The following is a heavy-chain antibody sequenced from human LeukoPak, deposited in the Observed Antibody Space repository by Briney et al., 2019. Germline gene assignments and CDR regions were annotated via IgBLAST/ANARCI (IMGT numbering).Heavy chain of an antibody. Sequence: GGSLRLSCAASGFTFSSYAMSWVRQAPGKGLEWVSAISGSGGSTYYADSVKGRFTISRDNSKNTMYLQMNGLRAEDTAVYYCAKASDSSGWYASFDYWGQGTLVTVSS. CDR3: AKASDSSGWYASFDY. D-gene: IGHD6-19*01. CDR1: GFTFSSYA. CDR2: ISGSGGST. J-gene: IGHJ4*02. V-gene: IGHV3-23*01.